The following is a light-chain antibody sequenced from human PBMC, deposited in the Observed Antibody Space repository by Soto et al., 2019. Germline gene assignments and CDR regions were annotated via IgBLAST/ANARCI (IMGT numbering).Light chain of an antibody. Sequence: QSVLTQPPSASGTPGQRVTLSCSGSSSNIETNTVSWYQQLPGTAPKLLIYTNNQRPSGVPDRFSGSKSGTSASLAISGLQSEDEADYYCAAWDDSPNGWVFGGGTKLTVL. V-gene: IGLV1-44*01. CDR1: SSNIETNT. CDR2: TNN. CDR3: AAWDDSPNGWV. J-gene: IGLJ3*02.